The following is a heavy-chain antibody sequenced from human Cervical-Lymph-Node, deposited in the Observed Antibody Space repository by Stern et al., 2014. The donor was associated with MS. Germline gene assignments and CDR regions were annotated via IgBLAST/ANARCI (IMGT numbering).Heavy chain of an antibody. CDR3: ARGRNGFGYDS. D-gene: IGHD2-15*01. Sequence: QVQLQESGPGLVKPSQTLSLTCTVSGGPISSGTYYWSWIRQPAGKGLEWLGRIYTSGPPAYTSSLKSRVTISVDMSKNQLSLRLTHVTAADTAVYYCARGRNGFGYDSWGQGTLATVSP. J-gene: IGHJ4*02. CDR1: GGPISSGTYY. CDR2: IYTSGPP. V-gene: IGHV4-61*02.